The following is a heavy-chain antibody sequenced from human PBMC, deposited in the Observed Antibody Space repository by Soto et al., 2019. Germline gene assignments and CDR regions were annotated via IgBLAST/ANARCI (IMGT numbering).Heavy chain of an antibody. V-gene: IGHV3-30-3*01. Sequence: PGGSLRLSCAASGFTFSSYAMHWVRQAPGKGLEWVAVISYDGSNKYYADSVKGRFTISRDNSKNTLYLQMNSLRAEDTAVYYCARVAGSWFVRPNNGMDVWGQGTTVTVSS. CDR1: GFTFSSYA. CDR2: ISYDGSNK. J-gene: IGHJ6*02. D-gene: IGHD6-13*01. CDR3: ARVAGSWFVRPNNGMDV.